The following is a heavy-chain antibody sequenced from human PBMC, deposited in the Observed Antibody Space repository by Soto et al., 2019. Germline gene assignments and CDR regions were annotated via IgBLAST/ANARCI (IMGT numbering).Heavy chain of an antibody. CDR3: TRHGRYCSGGSCQYYFDY. CDR1: GFTFSGSA. Sequence: SLRLSCAASGFTFSGSAMHWVRQASGKGLEWVGRIRSKANSYATAYAASVKGRFTISRDDSKNTAYLQMNSLKTEDTAVYYCTRHGRYCSGGSCQYYFDYWGQGTLVTVSS. V-gene: IGHV3-73*01. D-gene: IGHD2-15*01. CDR2: IRSKANSYAT. J-gene: IGHJ4*02.